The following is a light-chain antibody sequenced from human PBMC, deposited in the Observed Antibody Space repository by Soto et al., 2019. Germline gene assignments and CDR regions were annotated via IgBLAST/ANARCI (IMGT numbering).Light chain of an antibody. J-gene: IGKJ1*01. Sequence: EVVMTQSPAALSVSPGERATLSCRASQSVGTKLAWYQQKPGQAPRLLMYGASTRATGIPDRFTGSGSGTHFTLTISSLQSEAFAVYYCQQYNEWPPWTFGQGTKVEVQ. V-gene: IGKV3-15*01. CDR1: QSVGTK. CDR2: GAS. CDR3: QQYNEWPPWT.